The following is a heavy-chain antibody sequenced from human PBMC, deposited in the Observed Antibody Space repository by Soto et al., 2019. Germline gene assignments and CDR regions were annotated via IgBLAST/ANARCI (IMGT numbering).Heavy chain of an antibody. D-gene: IGHD3-9*01. J-gene: IGHJ6*03. V-gene: IGHV3-7*01. CDR3: ASGPGYGCYYYRDV. CDR1: GFTFSSYW. CDR2: IKQDGSEK. Sequence: EVQLVESGGGLVQPGGSLRLSCAASGFTFSSYWMSWVRQAPGTGLEWVANIKQDGSEKYYVDSVKGRFTISRDNAQHSLYLEMNSLRAEDTAVYYCASGPGYGCYYYRDVWGKGTTVTVSS.